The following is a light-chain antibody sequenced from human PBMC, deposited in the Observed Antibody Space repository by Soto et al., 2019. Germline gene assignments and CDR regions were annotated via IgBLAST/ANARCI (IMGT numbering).Light chain of an antibody. V-gene: IGLV2-14*03. Sequence: SVLTQPASVSGSPGQSITISCTGTSSEVGGYNSVSWYQHHPGKAPKLMIFDVSDRPSGVSSRFSGSKSGNTASLNISGXXXXXXXXXYCSXYTTSXTPXXVFGPGTKVTVL. CDR3: SXYTTSXTPXXV. CDR2: DVS. CDR1: SSEVGGYNS. J-gene: IGLJ1*01.